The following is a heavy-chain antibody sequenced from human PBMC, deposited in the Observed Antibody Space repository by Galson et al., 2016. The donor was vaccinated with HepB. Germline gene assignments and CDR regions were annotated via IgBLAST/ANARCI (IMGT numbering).Heavy chain of an antibody. CDR1: GYTFDSYW. CDR3: ARSLTGSYDFWCTIYNYYAMDV. J-gene: IGHJ6*02. CDR2: IYPGDFDI. Sequence: QSGAEVKKPGESLKISCRGSGYTFDSYWIGWVRQMPGKGLEWMAIIYPGDFDIRYSPSFQGQVTISVDKSISTAYLQWSSLTASDTAMYYCARSLTGSYDFWCTIYNYYAMDVWGQGTTVIGS. V-gene: IGHV5-51*01. D-gene: IGHD3-3*01.